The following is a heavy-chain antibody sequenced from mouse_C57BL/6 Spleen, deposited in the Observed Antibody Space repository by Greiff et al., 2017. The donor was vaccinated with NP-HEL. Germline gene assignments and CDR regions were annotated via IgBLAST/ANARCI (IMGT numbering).Heavy chain of an antibody. V-gene: IGHV1-78*01. Sequence: QVQLQQSDAELVKPGASVKISCKVSGYTFTDHTIHWMKQRPEQGLEWIGYIYPRDGSTKYNEKFKGKATLTADKSSSTAYMQLNSLTSEDSAVYFCARYPPYYGSSYGFAYWGQGTLVTVSA. D-gene: IGHD1-1*01. CDR1: GYTFTDHT. CDR3: ARYPPYYGSSYGFAY. CDR2: IYPRDGST. J-gene: IGHJ3*01.